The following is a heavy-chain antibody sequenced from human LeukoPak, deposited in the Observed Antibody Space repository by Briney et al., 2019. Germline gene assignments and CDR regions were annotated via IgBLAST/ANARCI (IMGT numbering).Heavy chain of an antibody. D-gene: IGHD2-2*01. V-gene: IGHV3-30*18. CDR2: ISHDERNI. J-gene: IGHJ4*02. CDR3: AKDRTGLLVVPAALDY. CDR1: AFTFRNYA. Sequence: PGRSLRLSCAASAFTFRNYAMHWVRQAPGKGLEGVAVISHDERNIYYADSVKGRFTISRDNSKNTLYLQMNSLRAEDTAVYYCAKDRTGLLVVPAALDYWGQGTLVTVSS.